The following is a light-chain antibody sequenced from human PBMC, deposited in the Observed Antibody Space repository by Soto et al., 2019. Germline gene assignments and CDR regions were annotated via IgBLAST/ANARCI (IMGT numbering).Light chain of an antibody. J-gene: IGKJ3*01. CDR3: QKYNSAPRGT. CDR2: AAS. CDR1: QGISNY. Sequence: DIQMTQSPSSLSASVGDRVTITCRASQGISNYLAWYQQKPGKVPKLLIYAASTLQSGVPSRFSGSGSGTDFTLTISRLQPEDVATYYWQKYNSAPRGTFGPGTKVDIK. V-gene: IGKV1-27*01.